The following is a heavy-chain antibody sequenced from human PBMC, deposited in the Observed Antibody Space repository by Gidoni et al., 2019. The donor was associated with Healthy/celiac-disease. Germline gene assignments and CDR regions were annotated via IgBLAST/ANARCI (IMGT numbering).Heavy chain of an antibody. D-gene: IGHD5-18*01. CDR2: IYTSGST. J-gene: IGHJ3*02. CDR1: GGSISSGSYY. Sequence: QVQLQESGPGLVKPSQTLSLTCTVSGGSISSGSYYWSWIRQPAGKGLEWIGRIYTSGSTNYNPSLKSRVTISVDTSKNQFSLKLSSVTAADTAVYYCAREAGYSYGYYDAFDIWGQGTMVTVSS. V-gene: IGHV4-61*02. CDR3: AREAGYSYGYYDAFDI.